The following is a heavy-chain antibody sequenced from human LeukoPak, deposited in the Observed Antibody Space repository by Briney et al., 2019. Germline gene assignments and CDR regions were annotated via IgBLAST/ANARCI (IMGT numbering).Heavy chain of an antibody. D-gene: IGHD6-19*01. J-gene: IGHJ4*02. CDR3: AKEPYSSGWYGVYFLDY. CDR1: GFTFSSYA. Sequence: GGSLRLSCAASGFTFSSYAMSWVRQAPGKGLEWVSAISGSGGSTYYADSVKGRFTISRDNSKNTLYLQMNSLRAEDTAVCYCAKEPYSSGWYGVYFLDYWGQGTLVTVSS. V-gene: IGHV3-23*01. CDR2: ISGSGGST.